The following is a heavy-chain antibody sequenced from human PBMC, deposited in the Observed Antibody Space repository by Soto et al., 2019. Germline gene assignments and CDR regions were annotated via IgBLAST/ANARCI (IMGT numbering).Heavy chain of an antibody. Sequence: EVQLVESGGGLVQPGGCLRLSCAASGFTLRSYWMHWVRQVSGKGLVWVSRISGDGNITTYADSVKGRFTISRDNANNTLYLQMSSLRAEDTALYYCVREVATNGRYFDYWGQETLVTVSS. J-gene: IGHJ4*02. D-gene: IGHD5-12*01. CDR1: GFTLRSYW. V-gene: IGHV3-74*01. CDR2: ISGDGNIT. CDR3: VREVATNGRYFDY.